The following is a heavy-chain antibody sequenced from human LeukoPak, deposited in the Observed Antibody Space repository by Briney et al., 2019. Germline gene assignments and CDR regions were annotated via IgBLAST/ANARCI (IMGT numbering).Heavy chain of an antibody. V-gene: IGHV1-2*02. J-gene: IGHJ4*02. CDR1: GYTFTGYY. D-gene: IGHD6-13*01. Sequence: ASVTVSCKASGYTFTGYYMHWVRQAPGQGLEWMGWINPNSGGTNYAQKFQGRVTMTRDTSISTAYMELSRLRSDDTAVYYCVRDYRGSSSWYSDYWGQGTLVTVSS. CDR2: INPNSGGT. CDR3: VRDYRGSSSWYSDY.